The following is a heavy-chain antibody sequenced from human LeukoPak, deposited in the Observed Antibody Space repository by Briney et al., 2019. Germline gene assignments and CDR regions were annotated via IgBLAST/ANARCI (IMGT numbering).Heavy chain of an antibody. J-gene: IGHJ4*02. CDR1: GFTFSSYG. CDR2: ISYDGSNK. Sequence: PGRSLRLSCAASGFTFSSYGMHWVRQAPGKGLEWAAVISYDGSNKYYADSVKGRFTISRDNSKNTLYLQMNSLRAEDTAVYYCAKDFDYRAYWGQGTLVTVSS. CDR3: AKDFDYRAY. V-gene: IGHV3-30*18. D-gene: IGHD4-11*01.